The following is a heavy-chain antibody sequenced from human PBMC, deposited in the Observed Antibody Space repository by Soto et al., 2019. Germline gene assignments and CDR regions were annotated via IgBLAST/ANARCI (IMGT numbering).Heavy chain of an antibody. V-gene: IGHV1-18*01. Sequence: ASVKVSCKASGYTFTSYGISWVRQAPGQGLEWMGWISAYNGNTNYAQKLQGRGTMTTDTSTSKAYMELRSLRSDDTAVYYCARDHCSSTSCYGVNWFDPWGQGTLVTVSS. CDR3: ARDHCSSTSCYGVNWFDP. CDR1: GYTFTSYG. D-gene: IGHD2-2*01. CDR2: ISAYNGNT. J-gene: IGHJ5*02.